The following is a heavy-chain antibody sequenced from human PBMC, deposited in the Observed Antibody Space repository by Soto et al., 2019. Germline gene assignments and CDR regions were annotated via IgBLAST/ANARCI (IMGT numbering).Heavy chain of an antibody. V-gene: IGHV3-23*01. J-gene: IGHJ4*02. Sequence: EVQLLESGGTWVQPGGSLRVSCVASGSTFRNYAMIWVRQAPGKGLEWVSAISASGDSTYYADSMKGRFTISRDNSKNTLFLQMSSLRAEDTAVYTCAKSPRVGAPLDYWGQGTLVTVSS. CDR3: AKSPRVGAPLDY. CDR2: ISASGDST. D-gene: IGHD1-26*01. CDR1: GSTFRNYA.